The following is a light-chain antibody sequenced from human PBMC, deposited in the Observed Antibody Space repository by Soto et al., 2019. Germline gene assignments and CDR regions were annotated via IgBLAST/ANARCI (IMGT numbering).Light chain of an antibody. V-gene: IGLV1-44*01. CDR3: AAWDDSLNGYV. J-gene: IGLJ1*01. CDR1: SPNIGTNA. CDR2: NNN. Sequence: SVLTPPPPTSGTPRQRGTIPCSGGSPNIGTNAVNWYQQLPGTAPKLLIYNNNQRPSGVPDRFSGSKSGTSASLAISGLQSEDEADYYCAAWDDSLNGYVFGTGTKAPS.